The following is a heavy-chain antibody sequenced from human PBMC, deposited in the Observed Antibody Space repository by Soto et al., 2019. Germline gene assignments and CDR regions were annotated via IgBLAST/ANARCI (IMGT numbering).Heavy chain of an antibody. J-gene: IGHJ6*02. CDR3: ASGTSYYYGSGSYYYYYYGMDV. CDR1: GGSISSYY. Sequence: SETLSLTCTVSGGSISSYYWSWVRQPAGKGLEWIGRIYTSGSTNYNPSLKSRVTMSVDTSKNQFSLKLSSVTAADTAVYYCASGTSYYYGSGSYYYYYYGMDVWGQGTTVTVSS. V-gene: IGHV4-4*07. CDR2: IYTSGST. D-gene: IGHD3-10*01.